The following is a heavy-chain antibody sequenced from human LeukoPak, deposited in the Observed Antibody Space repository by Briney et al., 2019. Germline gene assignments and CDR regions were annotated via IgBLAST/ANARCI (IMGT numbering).Heavy chain of an antibody. V-gene: IGHV3-7*01. CDR2: IKQDGSEK. CDR1: GFTFSSYW. J-gene: IGHJ4*02. D-gene: IGHD4-11*01. Sequence: GGSLRLSCAASGFTFSSYWMSWVRQAPGKGLEWVANIKQDGSEKYYVDSVKGRFTISRDNAKNSLYLQMNSLRAEDTAVYYCARGHWFPWMTTVTSFDYWGQGTLVTVSS. CDR3: ARGHWFPWMTTVTSFDY.